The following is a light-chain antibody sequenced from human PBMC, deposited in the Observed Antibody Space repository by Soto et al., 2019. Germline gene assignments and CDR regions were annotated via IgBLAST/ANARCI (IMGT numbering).Light chain of an antibody. V-gene: IGKV3-15*01. CDR3: QQYNNWFWT. J-gene: IGKJ1*01. CDR1: QSVSSK. CDR2: GAS. Sequence: EIVMTQSPATLSVSPGERTTLSCRASQSVSSKLPWYQQKPGQAPRLLIYGASTRATGIPARFSGSGSGTEFTLTISSLQSEDFAVYYCQQYNNWFWTFGQGTKVEIK.